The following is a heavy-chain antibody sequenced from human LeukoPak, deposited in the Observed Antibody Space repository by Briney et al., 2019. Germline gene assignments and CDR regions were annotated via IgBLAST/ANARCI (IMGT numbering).Heavy chain of an antibody. CDR2: IIPILGIA. CDR1: GGTFSSYA. V-gene: IGHV1-69*04. Sequence: ASVKVSCKASGGTFSSYAISWVRQAPGQGLEWMGRIIPILGIANYAQKFQGRVTITADKSTSTAYMELSSLRSEDTAVYYCARDSTDDAFDIWGQGTMVTVSS. J-gene: IGHJ3*02. CDR3: ARDSTDDAFDI.